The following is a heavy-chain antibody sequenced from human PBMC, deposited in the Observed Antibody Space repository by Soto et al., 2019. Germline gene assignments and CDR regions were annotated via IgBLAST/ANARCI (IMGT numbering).Heavy chain of an antibody. V-gene: IGHV4-30-2*01. CDR1: GGAIRSGGYA. Sequence: LSLTCAVSGGAIRSGGYAWSWSRQPPGKGLEWIGYIYHSGSTYYNPSLKSRVTISVDRSKNQFSLKLSSVTAADTAVYYCARAQYGGYVDYWGQGTLVTVSS. D-gene: IGHD2-15*01. CDR2: IYHSGST. CDR3: ARAQYGGYVDY. J-gene: IGHJ4*02.